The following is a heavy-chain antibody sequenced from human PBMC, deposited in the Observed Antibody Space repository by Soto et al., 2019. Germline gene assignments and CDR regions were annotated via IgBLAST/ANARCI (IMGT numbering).Heavy chain of an antibody. D-gene: IGHD6-13*01. CDR1: GGSVSSGSYY. J-gene: IGHJ4*02. V-gene: IGHV4-61*01. CDR3: ARQYISAAGRPFDY. Sequence: QVQLQESGPGLVKPSETLSLTCTVSGGSVSSGSYYWSWIRQPPGKGLEWIGYIYYIGATNYNPSLKSRVTISINTSMNQFSLKLTSLTAAATAFYYCARQYISAAGRPFDYWGQGTLVTVSS. CDR2: IYYIGAT.